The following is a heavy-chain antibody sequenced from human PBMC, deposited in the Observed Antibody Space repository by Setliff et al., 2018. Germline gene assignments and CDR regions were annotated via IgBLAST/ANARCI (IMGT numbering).Heavy chain of an antibody. CDR2: ISPNNAKT. CDR1: GGTFSSYA. J-gene: IGHJ4*02. CDR3: ARGFSESLTPYFDY. Sequence: GASVKVSCKAPGGTFSSYAISWVRQAPGQGLEYMGWISPNNAKTDYAQEFRGKVALTTDTSTSTAYMELRSLKSDDTAVYYCARGFSESLTPYFDYWGQGTLVTVSS. V-gene: IGHV1-18*01. D-gene: IGHD2-15*01.